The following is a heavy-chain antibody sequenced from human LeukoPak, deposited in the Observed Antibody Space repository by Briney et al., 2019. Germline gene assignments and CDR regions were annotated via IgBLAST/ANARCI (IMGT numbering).Heavy chain of an antibody. CDR2: ISYDGSNK. CDR3: ARDLNPQNYYDSSGPLYY. J-gene: IGHJ4*02. V-gene: IGHV3-30-3*01. D-gene: IGHD3-22*01. Sequence: GGSLRLSCAASGFTFSSYAMHWVRQAPGKGLEWVAVISYDGSNKYYADSVKGRFTISRDNSKNTPYLQMNSLRAEDTAVCYCARDLNPQNYYDSSGPLYYWGQGTLVTVSS. CDR1: GFTFSSYA.